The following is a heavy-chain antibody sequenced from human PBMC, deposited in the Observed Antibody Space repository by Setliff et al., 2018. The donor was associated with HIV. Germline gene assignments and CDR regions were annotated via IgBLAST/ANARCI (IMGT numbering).Heavy chain of an antibody. V-gene: IGHV5-51*01. Sequence: PGESLKISCQGSGYIFTSYWIGWVRQMPGKGLEWMGIIYPRDSDTKYSPSFQGQVTISADKAINTAYLQWMSLKAPDTAMYYCAKGGGLSFRYHDWFVKIWGQGTLVTVSS. CDR2: IYPRDSDT. J-gene: IGHJ4*03. CDR1: GYIFTSYW. CDR3: AKGGGLSFRYHDWFVKI. D-gene: IGHD3-9*01.